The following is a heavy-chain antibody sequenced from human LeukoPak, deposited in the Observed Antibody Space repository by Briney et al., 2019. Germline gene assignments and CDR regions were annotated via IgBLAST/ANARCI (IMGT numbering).Heavy chain of an antibody. Sequence: PGGSLRLSCAAPGFTFSSYAMSWVRQAPGKGLEWVSVISGSGDSTYYADSVKGRFTISRDNSKNTLYLQMNSLRVEDTAVYYCAKGFDSGSFSELDYWGQGTLVTVSS. J-gene: IGHJ4*02. CDR3: AKGFDSGSFSELDY. V-gene: IGHV3-23*01. CDR1: GFTFSSYA. D-gene: IGHD3-10*01. CDR2: ISGSGDST.